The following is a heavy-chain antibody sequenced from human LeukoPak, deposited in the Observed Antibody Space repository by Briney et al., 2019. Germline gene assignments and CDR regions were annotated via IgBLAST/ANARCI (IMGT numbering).Heavy chain of an antibody. CDR1: GGSISSGDYY. J-gene: IGHJ5*02. CDR3: AGWRYGSSTGWFDP. Sequence: PSETLSLTCTVSGGSISSGDYYWSWIRQPPGKGLEWIGYIYYSESTYYNPSLKSRVTISVDTSKNQFSLKLPSVTAADTAVYYCAGWRYGSSTGWFDPWGQGTLVTVSS. CDR2: IYYSEST. V-gene: IGHV4-30-4*01. D-gene: IGHD6-6*01.